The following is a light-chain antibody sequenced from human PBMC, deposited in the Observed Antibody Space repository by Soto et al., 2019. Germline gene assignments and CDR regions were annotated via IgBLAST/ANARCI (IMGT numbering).Light chain of an antibody. CDR2: GAS. CDR1: QSISNK. J-gene: IGKJ4*01. V-gene: IGKV3-15*01. CDR3: QEYNNWHPIT. Sequence: TLSVSPGERATLSCRASQSISNKLAWYQQKPGQAPRLLIYGASTRATGIPARFSGSGSGTEFTLTISSLQSEDFAVYYCQEYNNWHPITFGGGTKVDIK.